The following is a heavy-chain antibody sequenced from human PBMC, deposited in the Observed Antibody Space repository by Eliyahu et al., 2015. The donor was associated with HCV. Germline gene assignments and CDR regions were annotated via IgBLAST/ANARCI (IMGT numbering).Heavy chain of an antibody. V-gene: IGHV4-59*01. D-gene: IGHD6-19*01. CDR1: GGSXTTYY. CDR2: IHYSGST. J-gene: IGHJ5*02. Sequence: QVQLQESGPGLVKPSETLSLTCAVSGGSXTTYYWSWXRQPPGKGVEWIGXIHYSGSTXYNPSLKSRXTISXDTSKNQFSLNLTSVTAADTAVYYCASGGGGIAVAGTGGWFDPWGQGTLVTVSS. CDR3: ASGGGGIAVAGTGGWFDP.